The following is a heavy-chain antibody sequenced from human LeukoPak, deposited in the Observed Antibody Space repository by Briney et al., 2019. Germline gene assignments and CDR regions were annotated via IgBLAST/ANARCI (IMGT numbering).Heavy chain of an antibody. J-gene: IGHJ4*02. V-gene: IGHV3-7*01. CDR1: GFPFSSHW. Sequence: GGSLRLSCAASGFPFSSHWLSWFRQSPGKGLEWVANIKQDGSEKYYVDSVKGRFTISRDNAKNSQYLQMNSLRAEDTAVYYCASGGGWVFDNWGQGTLVTVSS. CDR2: IKQDGSEK. D-gene: IGHD6-19*01. CDR3: ASGGGWVFDN.